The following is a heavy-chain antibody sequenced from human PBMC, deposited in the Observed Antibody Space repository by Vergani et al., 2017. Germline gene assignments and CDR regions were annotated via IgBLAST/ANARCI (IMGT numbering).Heavy chain of an antibody. V-gene: IGHV1-18*04. J-gene: IGHJ4*02. CDR2: ISAYNGNT. CDR3: ARDKYDSSWAPFDY. Sequence: QVQLVQSGAEVKKPGTSVKVSCKASGYTFTSYGIRWVRQAPGQGLEWMGWISAYNGNTNYAQKLQGRVTMTTDASTSTAYMELRSLRYDDTAVYYCARDKYDSSWAPFDYWGQGTLVTVSS. CDR1: GYTFTSYG. D-gene: IGHD6-13*01.